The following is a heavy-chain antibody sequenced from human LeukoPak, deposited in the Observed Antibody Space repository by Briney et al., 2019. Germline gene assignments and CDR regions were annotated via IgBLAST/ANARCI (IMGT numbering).Heavy chain of an antibody. CDR3: VRDFSTVTTAYLHH. J-gene: IGHJ1*01. D-gene: IGHD4-17*01. CDR1: GFPFSSYS. V-gene: IGHV3-21*04. CDR2: ISSSSRHI. Sequence: PGGSLRLSCAASGFPFSSYSMKWVRPAPGKGLEWGSSISSSSRHIYYADSVKGRFTIFRDDAKNSLFLQMDSLRVEDTAMYYCVRDFSTVTTAYLHHWGQGTLLTVSS.